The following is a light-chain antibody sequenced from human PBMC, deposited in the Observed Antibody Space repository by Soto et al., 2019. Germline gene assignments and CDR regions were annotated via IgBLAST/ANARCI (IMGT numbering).Light chain of an antibody. V-gene: IGLV1-40*01. J-gene: IGLJ1*01. CDR1: SSNIGARYD. CDR3: QSYDNLLSGYV. Sequence: QSVLTQPPSVSGAPGQRVTISCTGSSSNIGARYDVHWYQQVPGTAPKLLIYANTNRPSGIPDRFSGSKSDTSASLAITGLQAEDEADYYCQSYDNLLSGYVFGTGTKLTVL. CDR2: ANT.